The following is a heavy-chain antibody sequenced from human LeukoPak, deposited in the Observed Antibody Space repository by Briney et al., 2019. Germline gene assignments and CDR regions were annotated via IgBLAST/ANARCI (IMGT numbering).Heavy chain of an antibody. V-gene: IGHV1-69*13. Sequence: SVKVSCKASGGTFSSYAISWVRQAPGQGLEWMGGIIPIFGTANYAQKYQGRVTITADESTSTAYMELSSLRSEDTAVYYCARGRHYYDSSGYYYNYWGQGTLVTVSS. D-gene: IGHD3-22*01. CDR1: GGTFSSYA. CDR3: ARGRHYYDSSGYYYNY. CDR2: IIPIFGTA. J-gene: IGHJ4*02.